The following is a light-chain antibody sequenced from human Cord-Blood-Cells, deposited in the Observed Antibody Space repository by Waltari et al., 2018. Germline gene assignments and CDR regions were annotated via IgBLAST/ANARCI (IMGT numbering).Light chain of an antibody. CDR2: GAS. CDR3: QQYNNWPPLT. CDR1: QSVSSN. J-gene: IGKJ4*01. V-gene: IGKV3D-15*01. Sequence: ERATLSCRASQSVSSNLALYQQKPGQAPRLLIYGASTRATGIPARFSGSGSGTEFTLTISSLQSEDFAVYYCQQYNNWPPLTFGGGTKVEIK.